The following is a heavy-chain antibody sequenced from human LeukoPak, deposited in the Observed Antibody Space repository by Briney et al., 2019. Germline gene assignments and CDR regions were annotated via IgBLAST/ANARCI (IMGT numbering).Heavy chain of an antibody. D-gene: IGHD6-13*01. CDR2: IYYSGST. Sequence: SETLSLTCTVSGCSISSNSYYWGWIRQPPEKGLEWFGSIYYSGSTYYNPSLKSRVTISVDTSKNQFSLNLSSVTAADTAVYYCARRKGIAAAFDYWGQGTQVTVSS. J-gene: IGHJ4*02. V-gene: IGHV4-39*01. CDR1: GCSISSNSYY. CDR3: ARRKGIAAAFDY.